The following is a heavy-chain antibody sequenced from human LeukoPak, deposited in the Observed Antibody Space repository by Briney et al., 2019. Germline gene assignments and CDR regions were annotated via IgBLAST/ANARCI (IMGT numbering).Heavy chain of an antibody. J-gene: IGHJ4*02. CDR3: ARDGLDCSGGSCYPD. V-gene: IGHV3-21*01. Sequence: GGSLRLSCAASGFTFSSYSMNWVRQAPGKGLEWVSSISSSSSYIYYADSVKGRFTISRDNAKNSLYLRMNSLRAEDTAVYYCARDGLDCSGGSCYPDWGQGTLVTVSS. CDR1: GFTFSSYS. D-gene: IGHD2-15*01. CDR2: ISSSSSYI.